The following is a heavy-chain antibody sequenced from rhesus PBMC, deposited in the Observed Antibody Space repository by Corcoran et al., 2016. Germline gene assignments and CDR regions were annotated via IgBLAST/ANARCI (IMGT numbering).Heavy chain of an antibody. J-gene: IGHJ4*01. CDR1: GFTFRSYD. V-gene: IGHV3-136*01. CDR3: TRASIAAAGTFDY. CDR2: ISYPGKNK. D-gene: IGHD6-31*01. Sequence: EVQLVESGGGLVQPGGSLRLSCAACGFTFRSYDMSWVRQAPEKGLEWVSYISYPGKNKSYAACVKGRFAYTRDNAKNSLSLQISSLRAEDTAVFYCTRASIAAAGTFDYWGQGVLVTVSS.